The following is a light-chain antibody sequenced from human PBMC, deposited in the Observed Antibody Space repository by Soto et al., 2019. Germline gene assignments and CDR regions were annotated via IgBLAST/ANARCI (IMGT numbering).Light chain of an antibody. J-gene: IGKJ5*01. CDR3: QQYYSTPIT. Sequence: DIVMTQSPDSLAVSLGERATINCKSSQSVLYSSNNKNFLAGYQQKPGPPPKLLIYWASTRESGVPDRFSGSGSGTDFTLTISSLQAEDVAVYYCQQYYSTPITFGQGTRLE. CDR2: WAS. V-gene: IGKV4-1*01. CDR1: QSVLYSSNNKNF.